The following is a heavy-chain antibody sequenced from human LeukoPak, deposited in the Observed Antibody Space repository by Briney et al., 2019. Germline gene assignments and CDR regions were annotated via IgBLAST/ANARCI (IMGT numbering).Heavy chain of an antibody. CDR1: GGSISSSSYY. Sequence: SETLSLTCTVSGGSISSSSYYWGWIRQPPGKGLEWIGSIYYSGSTYYNPSLKSRVTISVDTSKNQFSLKLSSVTAADTAVYYCARGLYDFWSGYPSGAFDIWGQGTMVTVSS. V-gene: IGHV4-39*07. J-gene: IGHJ3*02. CDR2: IYYSGST. CDR3: ARGLYDFWSGYPSGAFDI. D-gene: IGHD3-3*01.